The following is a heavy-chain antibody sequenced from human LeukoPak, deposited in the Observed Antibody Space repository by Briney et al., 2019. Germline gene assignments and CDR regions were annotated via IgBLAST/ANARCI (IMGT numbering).Heavy chain of an antibody. CDR1: GGSISSGSYY. CDR3: ARARAYDSSGYYTQHAFDI. Sequence: PSETLSLTCTVSGGSISSGSYYWSWIRQPAGKGLEWIGRIYTSGSTNYNPSLKSRVTISVDTSKNQFSLKLSSVTAADTAVYYCARARAYDSSGYYTQHAFDIWGQGTMVTVSS. J-gene: IGHJ3*02. V-gene: IGHV4-61*02. D-gene: IGHD3-22*01. CDR2: IYTSGST.